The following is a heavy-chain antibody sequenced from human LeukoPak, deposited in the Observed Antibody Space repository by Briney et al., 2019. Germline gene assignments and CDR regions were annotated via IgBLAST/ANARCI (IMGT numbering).Heavy chain of an antibody. V-gene: IGHV3-33*01. J-gene: IGHJ4*02. CDR1: GFTFSSYG. Sequence: GGSLRLSCAASGFTFSSYGMHWVRQAPGKGLEWVAVIWYDGSNKYYADSVKGRFTISRGHSKNTLYLQVNSLRAEDTAVYYCARDSGVDNFDYWGQGTLVTVSS. D-gene: IGHD5-12*01. CDR3: ARDSGVDNFDY. CDR2: IWYDGSNK.